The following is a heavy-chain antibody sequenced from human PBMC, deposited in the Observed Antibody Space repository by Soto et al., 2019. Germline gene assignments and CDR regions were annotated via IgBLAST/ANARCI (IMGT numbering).Heavy chain of an antibody. D-gene: IGHD2-2*01. CDR3: ARVTIVCHYCSSTTPRQYWFDP. V-gene: IGHV4-30-4*01. CDR2: IYYSGST. Sequence: SETLSLTCTVSGGSISSGDYYWSWIRQPPGKGLEWIGYIYYSGSTYYNPSLKSRVTISVDTSKNQFSLKLSSVTAADTAVYYCARVTIVCHYCSSTTPRQYWFDPWGQGTLGTVS. CDR1: GGSISSGDYY. J-gene: IGHJ5*02.